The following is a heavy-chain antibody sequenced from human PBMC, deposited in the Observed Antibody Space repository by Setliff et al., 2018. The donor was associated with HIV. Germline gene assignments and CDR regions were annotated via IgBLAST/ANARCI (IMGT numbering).Heavy chain of an antibody. J-gene: IGHJ6*03. CDR2: IRNEANSYFI. CDR3: AKSGYCGSSTCRNYFYYMDV. V-gene: IGHV3-72*01. D-gene: IGHD2-2*01. Sequence: GGSLRLSCAASGFNFDDYGMTWVRQAPGKGLEWVARIRNEANSYFIQYAASVKGRVTISRDDSKSSLYLQMDSLRAEDTAVYYCAKSGYCGSSTCRNYFYYMDVWGKGTTVTVSS. CDR1: GFNFDDYG.